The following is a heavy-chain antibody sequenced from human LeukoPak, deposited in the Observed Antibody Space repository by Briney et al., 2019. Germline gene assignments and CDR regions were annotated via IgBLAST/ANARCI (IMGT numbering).Heavy chain of an antibody. V-gene: IGHV4-61*02. CDR3: ARAGSPRGRLNDAFDI. D-gene: IGHD6-25*01. Sequence: PSETLSLTCTVSGGSISSGSYYWSWIRQPAGKGLEWIGRIYTSGSTNYNPSLKSRVTISVDTYKNQFYLKLSSVTAADTAVYYCARAGSPRGRLNDAFDIWGQGTMVTVSS. CDR1: GGSISSGSYY. CDR2: IYTSGST. J-gene: IGHJ3*02.